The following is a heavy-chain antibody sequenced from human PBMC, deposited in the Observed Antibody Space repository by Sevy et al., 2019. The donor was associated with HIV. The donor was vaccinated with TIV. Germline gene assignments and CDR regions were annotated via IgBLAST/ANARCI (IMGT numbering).Heavy chain of an antibody. CDR2: INWNSGSI. Sequence: GGSLRLSCAASGFNLDDYAMHWVRQAPGKGLEWVSGINWNSGSIAYADSVKGRFSISRDNAKNSLYLQLNSLRAEDTAVYYCAKEYGGWYTSTWYSFDYWGQGTLVTVSS. J-gene: IGHJ4*02. CDR3: AKEYGGWYTSTWYSFDY. D-gene: IGHD6-13*01. CDR1: GFNLDDYA. V-gene: IGHV3-9*01.